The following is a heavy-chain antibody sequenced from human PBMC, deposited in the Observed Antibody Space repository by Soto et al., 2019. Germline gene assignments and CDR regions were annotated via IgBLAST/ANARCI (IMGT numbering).Heavy chain of an antibody. D-gene: IGHD3-3*01. CDR2: ISSSSSYT. Sequence: GGSLRLSCAASGFTFSDYYMSWIRQAPGKGLEWVSYISSSSSYTNYADSVKGRFTISRDNAKNSLYLQMNSLRAEDTAVYYCARDRGYYDFWSGYYSDYWGQGTLVTVSS. J-gene: IGHJ4*02. CDR1: GFTFSDYY. V-gene: IGHV3-11*06. CDR3: ARDRGYYDFWSGYYSDY.